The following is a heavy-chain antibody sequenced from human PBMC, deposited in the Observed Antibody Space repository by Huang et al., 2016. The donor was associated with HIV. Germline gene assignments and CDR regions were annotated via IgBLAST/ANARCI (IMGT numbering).Heavy chain of an antibody. CDR1: GGSISSSSYY. CDR3: ARHKGSSPFYFDY. CDR2: IYYSGGT. Sequence: QLQLQESGPGLVKPSETLSLTCTVSGGSISSSSYYWGWIRQPPGKWLGWIGSIYYSGGTYYNPSLKSRVTISVDTSKNQFSLKLSSVTAADTAVYYCARHKGSSPFYFDYWGQGTLVTVSS. J-gene: IGHJ4*02. V-gene: IGHV4-39*01. D-gene: IGHD1-26*01.